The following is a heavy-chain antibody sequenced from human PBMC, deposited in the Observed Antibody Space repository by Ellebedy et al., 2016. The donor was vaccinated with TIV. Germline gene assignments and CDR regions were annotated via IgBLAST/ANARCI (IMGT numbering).Heavy chain of an antibody. Sequence: GESLKISCAASGFTFSASGMTWARQAPGKGLEWVSGISSGGITYYADSVKGRFTISRDNSKNTRYLQMNSLRAEDTAVYYCPKGQRVVTAPFDYWGQGTLVTVSS. CDR2: ISSGGIT. V-gene: IGHV3-23*01. J-gene: IGHJ4*02. CDR1: GFTFSASG. D-gene: IGHD2-21*02. CDR3: PKGQRVVTAPFDY.